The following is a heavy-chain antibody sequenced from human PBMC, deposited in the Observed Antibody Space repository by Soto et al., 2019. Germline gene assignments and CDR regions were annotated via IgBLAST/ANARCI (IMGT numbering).Heavy chain of an antibody. CDR2: IYHSGGT. D-gene: IGHD1-7*01. J-gene: IGHJ5*02. CDR3: AREVLGTFDP. CDR1: GGSISSGDYY. V-gene: IGHV4-30-2*01. Sequence: PSETLSLTCTVSGGSISSGDYYWSWIRQPPGKGLEWIGYIYHSGGTYYNPSLKSRVTISVDRSKNQFSLKLSSVTAADTAVYYCAREVLGTFDPWGQGTLVTVSS.